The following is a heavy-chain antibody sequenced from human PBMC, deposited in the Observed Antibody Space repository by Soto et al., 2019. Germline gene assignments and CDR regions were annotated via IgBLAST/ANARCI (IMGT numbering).Heavy chain of an antibody. J-gene: IGHJ6*02. Sequence: QVQLQESGPGLVKSSETLSLTCKVSGGSITGAFYWNWIRQHPGKGLEWIGSLHYRGSTYYNPSLKSRITIALDRSNNQFSLQLSSVTAADTAVYYCARVRDSFGLDVWGQGTTVTVSS. CDR3: ARVRDSFGLDV. V-gene: IGHV4-31*03. CDR1: GGSITGAFY. D-gene: IGHD2-15*01. CDR2: LHYRGST.